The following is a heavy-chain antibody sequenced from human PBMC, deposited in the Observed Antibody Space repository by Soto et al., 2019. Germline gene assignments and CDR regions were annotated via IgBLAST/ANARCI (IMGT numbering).Heavy chain of an antibody. CDR2: MTPNSGNT. V-gene: IGHV1-8*01. J-gene: IGHJ5*02. D-gene: IGHD6-19*01. CDR3: SRNPYGSGLFDP. CDR1: GYNFIDYD. Sequence: QVQLVQSGAEVKKPGASVKVSCKASGYNFIDYDINWMRQSTGQGLEWMGWMTPNSGNTGYAQKFQGRVTWTRDTSIGTAYMELSSLKTEDTAVYYCSRNPYGSGLFDPWGQGTLVTVSS.